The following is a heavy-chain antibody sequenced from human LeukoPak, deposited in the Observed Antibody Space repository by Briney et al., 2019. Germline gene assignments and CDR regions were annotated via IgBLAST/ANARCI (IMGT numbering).Heavy chain of an antibody. Sequence: PGGSLRLSCAASGFTFSSYAMSWVRQAPGKGLEWVSAISGSGGSPYYADSVKGRFTISRDNSKNTLYLQMNSLRAEDTAVYYCAKGLITMQTQPVDYWGQGTLVTVSS. CDR1: GFTFSSYA. D-gene: IGHD3-10*01. J-gene: IGHJ4*02. V-gene: IGHV3-23*01. CDR3: AKGLITMQTQPVDY. CDR2: ISGSGGSP.